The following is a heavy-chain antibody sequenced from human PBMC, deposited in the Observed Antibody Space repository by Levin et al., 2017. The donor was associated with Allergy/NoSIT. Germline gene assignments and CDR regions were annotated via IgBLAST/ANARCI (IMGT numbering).Heavy chain of an antibody. J-gene: IGHJ6*04. V-gene: IGHV3-66*02. CDR2: IYSGGST. Sequence: GESLKISCAASGFTVSNHYMSWVRQAPGKGLEWVSFIYSGGSTYYADSVKGRFTISRDTSKNTLYLQMNSLRPEDTAVYYCAIRWVWGKGTTVTVSS. D-gene: IGHD4-23*01. CDR1: GFTVSNHY. CDR3: AIRWV.